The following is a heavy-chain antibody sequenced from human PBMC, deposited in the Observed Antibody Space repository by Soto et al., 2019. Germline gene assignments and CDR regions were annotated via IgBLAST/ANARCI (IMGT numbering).Heavy chain of an antibody. D-gene: IGHD3-10*01. J-gene: IGHJ5*02. CDR3: ARRSITMVRGVMGWFDP. CDR2: IYYSGST. Sequence: PSETLSLTCTVSGGSISSGDYYWSWIRQPPGKGLEWIGYIYYSGSTYYNPSLKSRVTISVDTSKNQFSLKLSSATAADTAVYYCARRSITMVRGVMGWFDPWGQGTLVTVSS. CDR1: GGSISSGDYY. V-gene: IGHV4-30-4*01.